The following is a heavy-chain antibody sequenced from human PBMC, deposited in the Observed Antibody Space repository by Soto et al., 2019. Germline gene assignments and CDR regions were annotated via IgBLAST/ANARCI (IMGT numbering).Heavy chain of an antibody. CDR2: IKQAGSEK. CDR1: GFTFSAYW. D-gene: IGHD6-25*01. J-gene: IGHJ4*02. V-gene: IGHV3-7*01. CDR3: AREKRANGYFDY. Sequence: PGGSLRLSCAASGFTFSAYWMSWVRQAPGKGLEWVANIKQAGSEKYYVDSVNGRFIISRDDAKNSLFLQVNSLRVEDTAVYYCAREKRANGYFDYWGQGTQVTVSS.